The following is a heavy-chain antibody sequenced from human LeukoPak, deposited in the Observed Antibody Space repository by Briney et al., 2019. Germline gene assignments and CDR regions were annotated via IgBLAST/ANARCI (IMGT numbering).Heavy chain of an antibody. Sequence: GASVKVSCKTSGGTFTSYAITWVRQAPGQGLEWMGKIIPISGTTNYAQKFQGRVFVTADTSTSTAYMDLTSLTSDDTAVYYCATASEAHGWFGPWGQGTLVTVSS. V-gene: IGHV1-69*06. CDR1: GGTFTSYA. J-gene: IGHJ5*02. CDR3: ATASEAHGWFGP. CDR2: IIPISGTT.